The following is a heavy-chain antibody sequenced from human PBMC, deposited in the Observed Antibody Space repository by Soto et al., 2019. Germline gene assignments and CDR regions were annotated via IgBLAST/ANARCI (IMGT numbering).Heavy chain of an antibody. CDR2: VYNSGST. D-gene: IGHD6-13*01. Sequence: ETLSLTCTVSGGSISSNYWTWIRQPPGKGLEWIGYVYNSGSTNYNPSLKSRVTISEDTSKSQFSLKVNPMTAADTAVYYCARYRREAVAGYTLDNWGQGSLVTVSS. J-gene: IGHJ4*02. V-gene: IGHV4-59*01. CDR1: GGSISSNY. CDR3: ARYRREAVAGYTLDN.